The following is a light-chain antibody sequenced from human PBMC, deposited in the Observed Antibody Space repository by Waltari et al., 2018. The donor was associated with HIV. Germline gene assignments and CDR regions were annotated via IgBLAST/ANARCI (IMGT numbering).Light chain of an antibody. CDR2: EVS. CDR1: TSDVGGYTY. CDR3: SSYAGSNNLV. Sequence: QSALTQPPSASVSPGQSVTISCTGTTSDVGGYTYVSWYQQHPGKAPKLMIYEVSKRPSGVPDRFSGSKSGNTASLTVSGLQAEDEADYYCSSYAGSNNLVFGTGTKVTVL. V-gene: IGLV2-8*01. J-gene: IGLJ1*01.